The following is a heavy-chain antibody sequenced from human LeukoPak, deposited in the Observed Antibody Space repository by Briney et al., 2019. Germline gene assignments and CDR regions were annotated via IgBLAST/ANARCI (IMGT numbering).Heavy chain of an antibody. V-gene: IGHV4-61*02. CDR3: ARFLPRWSGPQDWFDP. D-gene: IGHD3-10*02. CDR2: IYTSGST. J-gene: IGHJ5*02. CDR1: GGSISSGSYY. Sequence: PSETLSLTCTVSGGSISSGSYYWSWIRQPAGKGLEWIGRIYTSGSTNYNPSLKSRVTISVDTSKNQFSLKLSSVTAADTAVYYCARFLPRWSGPQDWFDPWGQGTLVTVSS.